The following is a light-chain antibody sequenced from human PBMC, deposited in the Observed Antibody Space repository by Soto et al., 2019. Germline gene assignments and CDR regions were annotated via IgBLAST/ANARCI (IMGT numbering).Light chain of an antibody. V-gene: IGKV1-5*01. CDR2: DAY. J-gene: IGKJ3*01. CDR3: QQYKSYPFT. Sequence: DIQMTQSPSTLSASVGDRVTITCRASHSINRWLAWYQQKPGKAPKLLIYDAYNLESWVPSRFSGRGSGTGFTLTTTSLQPDDFATYYFQQYKSYPFTFGPGTKVDIK. CDR1: HSINRW.